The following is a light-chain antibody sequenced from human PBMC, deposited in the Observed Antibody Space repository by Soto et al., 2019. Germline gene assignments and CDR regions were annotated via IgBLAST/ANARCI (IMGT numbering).Light chain of an antibody. V-gene: IGLV2-14*01. J-gene: IGLJ2*01. CDR1: SSDVGGYNY. Sequence: HSALTQPASVSGSPGQSITISCTGTSSDVGGYNYVSWYQQHPGKAPKLMIYDVSNRSSGVSNRFSGSKSGNTASLTISGLQAEGEADYYCSAYTGSSTVVWGGGTQRTVL. CDR2: DVS. CDR3: SAYTGSSTVV.